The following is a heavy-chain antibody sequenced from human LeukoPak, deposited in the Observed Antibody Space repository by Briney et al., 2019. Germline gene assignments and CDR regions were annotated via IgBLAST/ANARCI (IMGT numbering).Heavy chain of an antibody. CDR3: ARSGYSSSFEY. D-gene: IGHD6-13*01. CDR1: GFTFSSSS. Sequence: PGGSLRLSCAASGFTFSSSSMNWVRQAPGKGLEWVSYISSSSTIIHYADSVKGRFTISRDNAKKSLYLQMNSLRAEDTAVYHCARSGYSSSFEYWGQGTLVSVS. CDR2: ISSSSTII. V-gene: IGHV3-48*01. J-gene: IGHJ4*02.